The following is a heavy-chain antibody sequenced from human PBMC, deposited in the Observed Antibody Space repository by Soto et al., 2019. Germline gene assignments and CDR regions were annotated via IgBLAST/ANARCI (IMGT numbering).Heavy chain of an antibody. J-gene: IGHJ4*02. D-gene: IGHD3-22*01. Sequence: CIRQHTGKGLEWIGYIYYSGSTNYNPSLKSRVTISVDTSKNQFSLKLSSVTAADTAVYYCARDSSGTIFAYWGQGTLVIVTS. V-gene: IGHV4-59*01. CDR2: IYYSGST. CDR3: ARDSSGTIFAY.